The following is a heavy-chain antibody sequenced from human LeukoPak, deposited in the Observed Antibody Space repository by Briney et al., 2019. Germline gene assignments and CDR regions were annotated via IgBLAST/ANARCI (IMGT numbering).Heavy chain of an antibody. J-gene: IGHJ4*02. CDR1: GFTLSSYA. CDR3: AKEGNGDYYFDY. V-gene: IGHV3-23*01. Sequence: GGSLRLSCAASGFTLSSYAMSWVRQAPGKALEWVSAISGSGGSTYYADAVKGRFTISRDNSKNTLYLQMNSLRAEDTAVYYCAKEGNGDYYFDYWGQGTLVTVSS. D-gene: IGHD4-17*01. CDR2: ISGSGGST.